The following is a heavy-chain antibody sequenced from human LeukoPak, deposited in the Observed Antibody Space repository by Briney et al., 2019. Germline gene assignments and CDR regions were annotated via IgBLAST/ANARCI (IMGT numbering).Heavy chain of an antibody. D-gene: IGHD3-3*01. V-gene: IGHV4-59*01. CDR1: GGSISSYY. CDR3: ARAGRPFGVGEFDP. CDR2: IYYSGST. Sequence: SETLSLTCTVSGGSISSYYWSWIRQPPGKGLEWIGCIYYSGSTNYNPSLKSRVTISVDTSKNQFSLKLSSVTAADTAVYYCARAGRPFGVGEFDPWGQGTLVTVSS. J-gene: IGHJ5*02.